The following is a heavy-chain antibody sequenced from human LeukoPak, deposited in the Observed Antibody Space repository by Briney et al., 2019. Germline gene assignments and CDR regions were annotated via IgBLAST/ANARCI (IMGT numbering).Heavy chain of an antibody. CDR3: ARDFSTVDINFDY. V-gene: IGHV3-21*01. CDR1: GFPFSSYG. Sequence: GTSLRLSCAASGFPFSSYGMHWVRQAPGKGLEWVSSISSSSSYIYYADSVKGRFTISRDNAKNSLYLQMNSLRAEDTAVYYCARDFSTVDINFDYWGQGTLVSVSS. J-gene: IGHJ4*02. CDR2: ISSSSSYI. D-gene: IGHD5-12*01.